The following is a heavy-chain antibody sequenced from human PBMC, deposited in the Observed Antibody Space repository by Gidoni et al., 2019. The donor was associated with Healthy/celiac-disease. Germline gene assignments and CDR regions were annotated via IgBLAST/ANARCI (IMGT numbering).Heavy chain of an antibody. CDR1: GGSISSGSYY. D-gene: IGHD3-16*01. Sequence: QVQLQESGPGLVKPSQTLSLTCTVSGGSISSGSYYWSWIRPPAGKGLEWIGRIYTSWSTNYNPSLKSRVTISVDTSKNQFSLKLSSVTAADTAVYYCARGFGAQTNDAFDIWGQGTMVTVSS. CDR2: IYTSWST. J-gene: IGHJ3*02. CDR3: ARGFGAQTNDAFDI. V-gene: IGHV4-61*02.